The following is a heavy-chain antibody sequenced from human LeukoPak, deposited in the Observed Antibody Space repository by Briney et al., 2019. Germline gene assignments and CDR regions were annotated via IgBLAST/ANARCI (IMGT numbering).Heavy chain of an antibody. CDR1: GFTFSDYY. CDR3: ARFTAGTVHLDY. D-gene: IGHD4-11*01. V-gene: IGHV3-11*01. CDR2: ISSSGSTI. Sequence: SGGSLRLSCAAAGFTFSDYYMSWIRQAPGKWLVWVSYISSSGSTIYYADSVKGRFTISRDNAKNSLYLQMNSLRAEDTAVYYCARFTAGTVHLDYWGQGTLATVSS. J-gene: IGHJ4*02.